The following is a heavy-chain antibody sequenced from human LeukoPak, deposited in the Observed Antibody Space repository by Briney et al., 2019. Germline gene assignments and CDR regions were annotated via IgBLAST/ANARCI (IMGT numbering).Heavy chain of an antibody. CDR3: AAPYGSGSYSAFDI. D-gene: IGHD3-10*01. Sequence: SGTLSLTCAVSGGSISSSNWWSWVRQPPGKGLEWIGEIYHSGSTDYNPSLKSRVTISVDKSKNQFSLKLSSVTAADTAVYYCAAPYGSGSYSAFDIWGQGTMVTVSS. CDR1: GGSISSSNW. J-gene: IGHJ3*02. CDR2: IYHSGST. V-gene: IGHV4-4*02.